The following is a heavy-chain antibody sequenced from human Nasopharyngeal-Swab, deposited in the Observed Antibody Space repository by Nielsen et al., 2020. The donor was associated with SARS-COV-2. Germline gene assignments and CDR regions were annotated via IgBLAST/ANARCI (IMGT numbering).Heavy chain of an antibody. CDR3: ARGGYSSGWPDRYGMDV. CDR2: TNPNSGGT. J-gene: IGHJ6*02. V-gene: IGHV1-2*04. CDR1: GYTFTGYY. Sequence: ASVKASCKASGYTFTGYYMHWVRPAPAQGLAWMGWTNPNSGGTNYAQKLQGWVTMTRDTSISTAYMELSRLRSDDTAVYYCARGGYSSGWPDRYGMDVWGQGTTVTVSS. D-gene: IGHD6-19*01.